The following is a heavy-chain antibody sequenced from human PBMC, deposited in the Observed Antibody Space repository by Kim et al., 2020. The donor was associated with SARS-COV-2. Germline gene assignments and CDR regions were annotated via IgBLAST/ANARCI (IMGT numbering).Heavy chain of an antibody. J-gene: IGHJ6*02. CDR1: GGSFSGYY. CDR3: ARAFGGHHGMDV. CDR2: INHSGST. Sequence: SETLSLTCAVYGGSFSGYYWSWIRQPPGKGLEWIGEINHSGSTNYNPSLKSRVTISVDTSKNQFSLKLSSVTAADTAVYYCARAFGGHHGMDVWGQGTTVTVSS. D-gene: IGHD3-16*01. V-gene: IGHV4-34*01.